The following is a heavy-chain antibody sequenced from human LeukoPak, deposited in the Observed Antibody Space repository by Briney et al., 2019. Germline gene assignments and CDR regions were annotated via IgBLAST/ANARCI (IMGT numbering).Heavy chain of an antibody. CDR3: VRQGYDYGAFNA. D-gene: IGHD3-16*01. CDR1: GGSISSYY. Sequence: PSETLSLTCTVSGGSISSYYWSWIRQPPGKGLEWIGYIYYSGSTNYNPSLQGRVTMSVDRSKSQFSLRLSSVTAADTAVYYCVRQGYDYGAFNAWGQGTLVTVPS. V-gene: IGHV4-59*08. CDR2: IYYSGST. J-gene: IGHJ4*02.